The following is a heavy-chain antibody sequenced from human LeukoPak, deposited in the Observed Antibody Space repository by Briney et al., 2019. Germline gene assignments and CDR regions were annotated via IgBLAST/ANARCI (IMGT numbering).Heavy chain of an antibody. J-gene: IGHJ4*02. CDR2: INPNSGGT. CDR1: GYTFTGYY. V-gene: IGHV1-2*06. Sequence: ASVKVSCKASGYTFTGYYMHWVRQAPGQGLEWMGRINPNSGGTNYAQKFQGRVTMTRDTSISTAYMELSRLRSGDTAVYYCARGRSGWYYYFDYWGQGTLVTVSS. D-gene: IGHD6-19*01. CDR3: ARGRSGWYYYFDY.